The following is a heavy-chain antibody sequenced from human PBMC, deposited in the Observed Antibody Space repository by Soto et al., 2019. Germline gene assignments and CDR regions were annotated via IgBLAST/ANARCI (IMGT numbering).Heavy chain of an antibody. CDR1: GGSISSGGYF. Sequence: QVQLQESGPGLVKPSQTLSLTCTVSGGSISSGGYFWSWIRQHPGKGLEWIGFIYYSGSTYYNPSLKSRVTRSVDTSKNQFSLKLRSVTAADTAVYYCAREGAAPYYYYGMDVWGQGTTVTVSS. CDR2: IYYSGST. CDR3: AREGAAPYYYYGMDV. J-gene: IGHJ6*02. V-gene: IGHV4-31*03. D-gene: IGHD6-6*01.